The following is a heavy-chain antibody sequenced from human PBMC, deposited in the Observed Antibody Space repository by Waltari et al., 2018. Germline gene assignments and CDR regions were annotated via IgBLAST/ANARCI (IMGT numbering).Heavy chain of an antibody. CDR3: ARELPSYYYDSSGSEGDY. Sequence: EVQLLESGGGLVQPGGSLRLSCAASGFTFSSYAMSWVRQAPGKGLEWVSVIYSGGSTYYADAVKGRFTISRDNSKNTLYLQMNSLRAEDTAVYYCARELPSYYYDSSGSEGDYWGQGTLVTVSS. D-gene: IGHD3-22*01. CDR2: IYSGGST. J-gene: IGHJ4*02. V-gene: IGHV3-23*03. CDR1: GFTFSSYA.